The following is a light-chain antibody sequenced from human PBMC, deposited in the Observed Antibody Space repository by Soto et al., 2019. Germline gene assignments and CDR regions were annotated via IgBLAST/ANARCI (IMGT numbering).Light chain of an antibody. J-gene: IGKJ5*01. CDR2: AAS. CDR3: QQYDSYPVT. V-gene: IGKV1-8*01. Sequence: AIRMTQSPSSFSASTGDRVTITCRASQGINSYLAWYQQKPGKAPKLLIYAASTLQSGVPSRFSGSGSGTDFTLTISSLQSEDIATYYCQQYDSYPVTFGPGTRLEI. CDR1: QGINSY.